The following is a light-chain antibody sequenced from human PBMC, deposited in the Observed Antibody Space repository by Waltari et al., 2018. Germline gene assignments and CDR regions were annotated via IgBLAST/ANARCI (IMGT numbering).Light chain of an antibody. Sequence: EIVMTQSPVTLSVSPGERVTLSCRASQSIRNNLAWYQQKAGQPPRLLIYGASTRAPGLPARFSGSGSGTEFALTISSLQPEDFAVYYCHHYNKRPPYTFGQGTRLEIK. CDR1: QSIRNN. CDR2: GAS. J-gene: IGKJ2*01. CDR3: HHYNKRPPYT. V-gene: IGKV3-15*01.